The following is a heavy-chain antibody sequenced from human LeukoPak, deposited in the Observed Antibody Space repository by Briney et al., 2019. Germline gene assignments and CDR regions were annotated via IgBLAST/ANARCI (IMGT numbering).Heavy chain of an antibody. V-gene: IGHV4-34*01. D-gene: IGHD5-18*01. CDR3: ARRSDTAMVKGSYFDY. J-gene: IGHJ4*02. CDR1: GFTFSSYS. Sequence: PGGSLRLSCAASGFTFSSYSMNWVRQPPGKGLEWIGEINHSGSTNYNPSLKSRVTISVDTSKNQFSLKLSSVTAADTAVYYCARRSDTAMVKGSYFDYWGQGTLVTVSS. CDR2: INHSGST.